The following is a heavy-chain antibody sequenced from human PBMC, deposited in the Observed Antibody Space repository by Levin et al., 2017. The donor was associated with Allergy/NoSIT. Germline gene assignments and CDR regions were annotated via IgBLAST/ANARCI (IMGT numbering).Heavy chain of an antibody. CDR3: ARDQVERGWNDAFDI. CDR2: ISYDGSNK. CDR1: GFTFSRYT. V-gene: IGHV3-30-3*01. D-gene: IGHD6-19*01. Sequence: PGGSLRLSCAASGFTFSRYTIHWVRQAPGKGLEWVAVISYDGSNKDFADSVKGRFTISRDNSKNTLYLQVSSLRAEDTAVYYCARDQVERGWNDAFDIWGQGTMVTVSS. J-gene: IGHJ3*02.